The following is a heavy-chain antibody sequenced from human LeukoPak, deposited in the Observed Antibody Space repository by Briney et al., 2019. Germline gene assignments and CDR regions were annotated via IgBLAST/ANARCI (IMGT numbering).Heavy chain of an antibody. CDR2: IYYSGST. CDR1: GGSISSYY. D-gene: IGHD6-6*01. J-gene: IGHJ6*03. V-gene: IGHV4-59*01. CDR3: ARVGRGAARPRYHYYMDV. Sequence: SSETLSLTCTVSGGSISSYYWSWIRQPPGKGLEWIGYIYYSGSTSYNPSLKSRVTISVDTSKNQFSLKLSSVTAADTAVYYCARVGRGAARPRYHYYMDVWGKGTTVTVSS.